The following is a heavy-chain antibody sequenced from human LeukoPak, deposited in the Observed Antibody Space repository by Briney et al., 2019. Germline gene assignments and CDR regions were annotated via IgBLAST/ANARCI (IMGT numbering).Heavy chain of an antibody. CDR1: GVSISSYY. D-gene: IGHD3-10*01. CDR3: ARPMVRGVNDALDI. V-gene: IGHV4-59*08. CDR2: IYLSGST. J-gene: IGHJ3*02. Sequence: KASETLSLTCTVSGVSISSYYWSWIRQPPGKGLEWIGYIYLSGSTNYNPSLKSRVTISVDTSKNQFSLKLSSVTAADTAVYYCARPMVRGVNDALDIWGQGTMVTVSS.